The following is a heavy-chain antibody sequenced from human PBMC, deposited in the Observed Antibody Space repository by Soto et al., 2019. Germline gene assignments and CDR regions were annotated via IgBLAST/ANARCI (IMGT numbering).Heavy chain of an antibody. J-gene: IGHJ4*02. CDR1: GFPFSSYS. D-gene: IGHD3-9*01. CDR3: ARSFDSVDDS. V-gene: IGHV3-21*01. CDR2: ISGTSEYI. Sequence: LRLSCAASGFPFSSYSMTWVRQRPGKGLDWVSSISGTSEYIYYADSLKGRFTISRDNARNSVYLQIHSLRTDDTAVYYCARSFDSVDDSWGQGTLVTVSS.